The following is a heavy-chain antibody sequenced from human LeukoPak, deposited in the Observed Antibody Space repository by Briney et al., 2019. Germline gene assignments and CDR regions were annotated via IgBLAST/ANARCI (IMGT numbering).Heavy chain of an antibody. D-gene: IGHD3-3*01. Sequence: AAVKVSCQASGYTSTSYDINWVRQATGQGLEWMGWMNPNSGNTGYAQKFQCRVTMTRNTSISTAYMELSSLRSEDTAVYYCGRGQQRTIFWSGEDAFDIWGQGTMVTVSS. V-gene: IGHV1-8*01. CDR2: MNPNSGNT. J-gene: IGHJ3*02. CDR3: GRGQQRTIFWSGEDAFDI. CDR1: GYTSTSYD.